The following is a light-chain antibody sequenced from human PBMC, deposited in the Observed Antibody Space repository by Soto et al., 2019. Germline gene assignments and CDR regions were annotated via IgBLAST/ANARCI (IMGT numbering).Light chain of an antibody. CDR2: DAS. J-gene: IGKJ1*01. CDR1: QSVSSY. Sequence: EIVLTQSPATLSLSPGETATLSCRASQSVSSYLAWYQQKPGQAPRLLIYDASNRATGIPARFSGSGSGTDFPLTISSLEPEDFAVYYCQQRSNWPPWTFGQGTKVEIK. V-gene: IGKV3-11*01. CDR3: QQRSNWPPWT.